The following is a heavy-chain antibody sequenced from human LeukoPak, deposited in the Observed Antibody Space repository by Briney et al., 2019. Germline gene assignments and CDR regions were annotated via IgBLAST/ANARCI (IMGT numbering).Heavy chain of an antibody. CDR1: GFTFSSYA. CDR2: ISGSGGST. CDR3: ARDPPMACSSTSCYTS. Sequence: GGSLRLSCAASGFTFSSYAMSWVRQAPGKGLEWVSAISGSGGSTYYADSVKGRFTISRDNSKNTLYLQMNSLRAEDTAVYYCARDPPMACSSTSCYTSRGQGTLVTVSS. J-gene: IGHJ4*02. V-gene: IGHV3-23*01. D-gene: IGHD2-2*02.